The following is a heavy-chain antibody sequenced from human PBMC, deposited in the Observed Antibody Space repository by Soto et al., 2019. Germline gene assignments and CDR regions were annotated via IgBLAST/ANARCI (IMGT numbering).Heavy chain of an antibody. V-gene: IGHV5-51*01. CDR1: GYSFTSYW. J-gene: IGHJ6*02. CDR2: IYPGDSDT. CDR3: ARQKIAVAGTFGMDV. Sequence: GESLKISCKGSGYSFTSYWIGWVRQMPGKGLEWMGIIYPGDSDTRYSPSFQGQVTISADKSISTAYLQWSSLKASDTAMYYRARQKIAVAGTFGMDVWGQGTTVTVSS. D-gene: IGHD6-19*01.